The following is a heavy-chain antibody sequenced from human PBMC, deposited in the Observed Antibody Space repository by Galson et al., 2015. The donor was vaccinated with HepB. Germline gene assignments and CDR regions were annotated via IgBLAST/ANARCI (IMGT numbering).Heavy chain of an antibody. Sequence: SLRLSCAASGFTFSSYGMHWVRQAPGKGLEWVAFIRYDGSNKYYADSVKGRFTISRDNSKNTLYLQMNSLRSEDTAVYYCARQTYYYDSSGHENDYWGQGTLVTVSS. CDR2: IRYDGSNK. CDR1: GFTFSSYG. CDR3: ARQTYYYDSSGHENDY. D-gene: IGHD3-22*01. J-gene: IGHJ4*02. V-gene: IGHV3-30*02.